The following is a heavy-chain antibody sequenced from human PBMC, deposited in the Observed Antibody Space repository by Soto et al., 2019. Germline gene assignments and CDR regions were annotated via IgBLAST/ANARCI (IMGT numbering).Heavy chain of an antibody. J-gene: IGHJ4*02. Sequence: QVQLQQWGAGLLKPSETLSLTCAVYGGSFSGYYWSWIRQPPGKGLEWIGEINHSGSTNYNPSLKSRVTISVDTSKNQFSLKLSSVTAADTAVYYCNYGDYEGAFDYWGQGTLVTVSS. V-gene: IGHV4-34*01. D-gene: IGHD4-17*01. CDR1: GGSFSGYY. CDR3: NYGDYEGAFDY. CDR2: INHSGST.